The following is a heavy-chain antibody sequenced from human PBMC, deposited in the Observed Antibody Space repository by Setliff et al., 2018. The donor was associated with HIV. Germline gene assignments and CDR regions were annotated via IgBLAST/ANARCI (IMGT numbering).Heavy chain of an antibody. CDR3: AREIVTLYTGGHYLYGIDV. CDR2: MSYDGNNK. Sequence: GGSLRLSCAASGFIFSSYAMHWVRQASGKGLEWVAVMSYDGNNKYYADSVKGRFTISRDNSKNTLFLQMNSLRPGDTAVYYCAREIVTLYTGGHYLYGIDVWGQGTAVTVS. V-gene: IGHV3-30*01. CDR1: GFIFSSYA. J-gene: IGHJ6*02. D-gene: IGHD3-22*01.